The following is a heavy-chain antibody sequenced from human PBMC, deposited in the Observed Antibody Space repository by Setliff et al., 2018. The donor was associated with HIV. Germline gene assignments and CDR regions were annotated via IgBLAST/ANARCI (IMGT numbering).Heavy chain of an antibody. CDR3: ATDPGYSSTWYSESFQH. CDR2: ISVYNGNT. D-gene: IGHD6-13*01. V-gene: IGHV1-18*01. Sequence: ASVKVSCKASGYTFTSYGVTWVRQAPGQGLEWMGWISVYNGNTNYAQKLQGRLTMTEDTSTDTAYMELSSLRSDDTAMYYCATDPGYSSTWYSESFQHWGQGTVVTVSS. J-gene: IGHJ1*01. CDR1: GYTFTSYG.